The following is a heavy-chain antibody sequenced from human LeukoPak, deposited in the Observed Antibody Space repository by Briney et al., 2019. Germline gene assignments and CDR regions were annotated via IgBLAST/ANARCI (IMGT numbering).Heavy chain of an antibody. D-gene: IGHD1-26*01. Sequence: PGGSLRLSCAASGFTFSSYSMNWGRQAPGRGLEWVSYISSSSDTVYYAESVWGRFTISKDNAKNSLYLRMNSLRAEDTAMYYCAREGSAFDPWGQGTLVTVSS. CDR2: ISSSSDTV. J-gene: IGHJ5*02. V-gene: IGHV3-48*01. CDR3: AREGSAFDP. CDR1: GFTFSSYS.